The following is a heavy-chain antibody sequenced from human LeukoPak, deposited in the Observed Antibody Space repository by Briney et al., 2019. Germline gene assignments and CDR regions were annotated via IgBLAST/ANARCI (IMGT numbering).Heavy chain of an antibody. V-gene: IGHV4-4*07. CDR1: GGSTSSYY. CDR3: ARGRPYQQLSYWFDP. Sequence: SETLSLTCTVSGGSTSSYYWSWIRQPAGKGLEWIGRIYTSGSTKYNPSLKSRVTMSVDTSKNQFSLKLSSVTAADTAVYYCARGRPYQQLSYWFDPWGQGTLVTVSS. J-gene: IGHJ5*02. CDR2: IYTSGST. D-gene: IGHD6-13*01.